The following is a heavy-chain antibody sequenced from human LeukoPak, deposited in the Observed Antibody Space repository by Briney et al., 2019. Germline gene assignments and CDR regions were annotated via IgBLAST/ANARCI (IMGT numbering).Heavy chain of an antibody. V-gene: IGHV3-21*01. Sequence: GGSLRLSCEASGFTFNIYSMNWVRQVPGKGLEWVSSISSQRVYIYYADSVKGRFAISRDNAKKSLYLQMNSLTAEDTAVYFCSRDLDCTVTTCFDGDDGFDIWGRGTMVTVSS. J-gene: IGHJ3*02. CDR3: SRDLDCTVTTCFDGDDGFDI. D-gene: IGHD2-8*02. CDR1: GFTFNIYS. CDR2: ISSQRVYI.